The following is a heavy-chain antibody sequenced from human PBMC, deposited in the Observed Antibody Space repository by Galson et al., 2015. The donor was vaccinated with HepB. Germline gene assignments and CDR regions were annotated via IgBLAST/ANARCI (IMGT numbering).Heavy chain of an antibody. V-gene: IGHV3-43*01. Sequence: SLRLSCAASGFTFDDYTMHWVRQAPGKGLEWVSLISWDGGSTYYADSVKGRFTISRDNSKNSLYLQMNSLRTEDTALYYCAKDAPPRVTSDAFDIWGQGTMVTVSS. J-gene: IGHJ3*02. D-gene: IGHD4-17*01. CDR3: AKDAPPRVTSDAFDI. CDR2: ISWDGGST. CDR1: GFTFDDYT.